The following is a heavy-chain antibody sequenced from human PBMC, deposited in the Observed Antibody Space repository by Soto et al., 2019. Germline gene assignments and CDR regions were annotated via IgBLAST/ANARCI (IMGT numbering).Heavy chain of an antibody. CDR1: GYSFTNYG. Sequence: QDQLVQSGVEVKKPGASVKVSCKASGYSFTNYGITWVRQAPGQGFEWMGWISAYNGNTNYAQKFQGRVTLTTAASRSTAYLELRSLRSDDTAVYYCARDRGVAPPVAGNTHYYYYMDVWGKGTTVTVSS. CDR2: ISAYNGNT. D-gene: IGHD6-19*01. V-gene: IGHV1-18*01. J-gene: IGHJ6*03. CDR3: ARDRGVAPPVAGNTHYYYYMDV.